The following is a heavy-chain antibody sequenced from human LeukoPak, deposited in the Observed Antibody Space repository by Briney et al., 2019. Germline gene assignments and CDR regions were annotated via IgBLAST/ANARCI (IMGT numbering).Heavy chain of an antibody. J-gene: IGHJ3*02. CDR2: IYSGGST. Sequence: GGSLRLSCAASGFTVSSNYMSWVRQAPGKGLEWVSVIYSGGSTYYADSVKGRFTISRDNSKNTLYLQMNSRRAEDTAVYYCARAVYSGSYPATAFDIWGQGTMVTVSS. D-gene: IGHD1-26*01. V-gene: IGHV3-53*01. CDR3: ARAVYSGSYPATAFDI. CDR1: GFTVSSNY.